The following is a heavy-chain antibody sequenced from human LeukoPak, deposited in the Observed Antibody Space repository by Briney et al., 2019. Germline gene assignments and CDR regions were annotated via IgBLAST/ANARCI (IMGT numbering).Heavy chain of an antibody. J-gene: IGHJ6*03. CDR3: ARLKFYDSTGYSPGHYMDV. CDR1: GYSISSGYY. V-gene: IGHV4-38-2*01. CDR2: LYPGVGT. Sequence: SETLSLTCAVSGYSISSGYYWGWIRQPPGKGLEWIGRLYPGVGTDYNPSLKSRVTMSVDTSKKQFALKLSAVTAADTAVYYCARLKFYDSTGYSPGHYMDVWGKGTTVTVSS. D-gene: IGHD3-22*01.